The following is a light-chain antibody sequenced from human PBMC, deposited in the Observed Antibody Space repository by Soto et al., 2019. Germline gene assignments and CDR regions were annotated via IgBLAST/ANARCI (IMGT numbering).Light chain of an antibody. Sequence: QSVLTQPPSVSAAPGQKVTISCSGGSSNIGNNYVSWYQQFPGTAPKLLIYDNNKRPSGIPDRFTGSKSGTSGTLDITGLQTGDEADYYCGAWYSSLSAGVFGGGTKLTVL. J-gene: IGLJ3*02. CDR3: GAWYSSLSAGV. CDR2: DNN. CDR1: SSNIGNNY. V-gene: IGLV1-51*01.